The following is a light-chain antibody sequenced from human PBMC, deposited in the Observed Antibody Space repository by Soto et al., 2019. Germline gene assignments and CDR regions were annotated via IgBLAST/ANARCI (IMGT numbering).Light chain of an antibody. J-gene: IGKJ1*01. CDR2: DAY. CDR1: QSFRGL. V-gene: IGKV3-11*01. CDR3: QQYTAAPLT. Sequence: EVVLTQSPVTLSLSPGERATLSCRASQSFRGLLAWYQQKPGQAPGLLIYDAYNRATGIPPRFSGSGSGTDFTLTISSLEPEDFAVYYCQQYTAAPLTFGQGTKVDIK.